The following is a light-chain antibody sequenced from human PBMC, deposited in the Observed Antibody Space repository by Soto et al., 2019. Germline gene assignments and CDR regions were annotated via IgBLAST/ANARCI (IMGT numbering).Light chain of an antibody. Sequence: DIQMTQSPSTLSASVGDRVTITCRASQSMSDWLAWYQLKPGKAPNLLIYKSSNLESGVPSRFSGSGSGTEFTLTISSLQPDDFATYYCQQYNTFPSTFGQGTKLEIK. V-gene: IGKV1-5*03. CDR1: QSMSDW. CDR2: KSS. J-gene: IGKJ2*01. CDR3: QQYNTFPST.